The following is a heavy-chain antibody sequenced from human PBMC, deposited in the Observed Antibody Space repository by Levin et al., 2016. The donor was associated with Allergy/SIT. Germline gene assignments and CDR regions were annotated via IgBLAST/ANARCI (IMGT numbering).Heavy chain of an antibody. J-gene: IGHJ4*02. CDR3: VKESAPYFYGNFDS. D-gene: IGHD3-10*01. CDR2: ISSNGGVI. Sequence: GESLKISCSASGFTFSDYTMHWVRQAPGKGLEDVSGISSNGGVIYYADSVKGRFTISRDNSKNTLYLQMSSLRAEDAAVYFCVKESAPYFYGNFDSWGQGTLVTVSS. CDR1: GFTFSDYT. V-gene: IGHV3-64D*08.